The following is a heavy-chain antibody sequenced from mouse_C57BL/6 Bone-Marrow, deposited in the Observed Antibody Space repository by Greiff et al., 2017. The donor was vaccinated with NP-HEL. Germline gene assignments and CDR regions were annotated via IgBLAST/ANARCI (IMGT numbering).Heavy chain of an antibody. CDR3: ARWGVYYGSPYDYAMDY. CDR1: GYSFTGYY. D-gene: IGHD1-1*01. Sequence: VQLQQSGPELVKPGASVKISCKASGYSFTGYYMNWVKQSPEKSLEWIGEINPSTGGTTYNQKFKAKATLTVDKSSSTAYMQLKSMTSEDSAVYYCARWGVYYGSPYDYAMDYWGQGTSVTVSS. V-gene: IGHV1-42*01. J-gene: IGHJ4*01. CDR2: INPSTGGT.